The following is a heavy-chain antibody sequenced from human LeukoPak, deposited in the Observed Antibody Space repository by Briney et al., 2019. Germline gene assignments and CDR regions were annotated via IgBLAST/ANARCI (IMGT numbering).Heavy chain of an antibody. V-gene: IGHV4-59*08. CDR3: ARGAMDGGYCSSSSCYTDY. D-gene: IGHD2-2*02. CDR2: IYYSGST. Sequence: SETLSLTCTVSGVSISSYYWSWIRQPPGKGLEWIGYIYYSGSTNYNPSLKSRVTISVDTSKNQFSLKLSSVTAADTAVYYCARGAMDGGYCSSSSCYTDYWGQGTLVTVSS. J-gene: IGHJ4*02. CDR1: GVSISSYY.